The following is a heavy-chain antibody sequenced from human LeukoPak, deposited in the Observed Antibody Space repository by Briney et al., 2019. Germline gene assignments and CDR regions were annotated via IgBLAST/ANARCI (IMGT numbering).Heavy chain of an antibody. CDR1: GFTFSSYW. J-gene: IGHJ3*02. D-gene: IGHD3-16*01. Sequence: GGSLRLSCGASGFTFSSYWMSWVRQAPGKWLEWVANIKQDGSEKYYVGSVKGRFTISRNNAENSLCLQMNSLRAEDTAVYYCASGKNWAFDIWGQGTMVTVSS. V-gene: IGHV3-7*01. CDR3: ASGKNWAFDI. CDR2: IKQDGSEK.